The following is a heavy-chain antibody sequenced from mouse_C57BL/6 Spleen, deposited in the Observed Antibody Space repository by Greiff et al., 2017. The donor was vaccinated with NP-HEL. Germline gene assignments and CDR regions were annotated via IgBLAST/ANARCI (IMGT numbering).Heavy chain of an antibody. V-gene: IGHV5-6*01. D-gene: IGHD2-14*01. CDR1: GFTFSSYG. CDR2: ISSGGSYT. Sequence: EVQRVESGGDLVKPGGSLKLSCAASGFTFSSYGMSWVRQTPDKRLEWVATISSGGSYTYYPDSVKGRFTISRDNAKNTLYLQMSSLKSEDTAMYYCASNTEGVHYFDYWGQGTTLTVSS. CDR3: ASNTEGVHYFDY. J-gene: IGHJ2*01.